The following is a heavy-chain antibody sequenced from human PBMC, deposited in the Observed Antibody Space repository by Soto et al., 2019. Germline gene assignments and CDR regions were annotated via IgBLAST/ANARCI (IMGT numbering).Heavy chain of an antibody. J-gene: IGHJ4*02. CDR2: IYYRGNT. CDR1: GGSIGTYY. D-gene: IGHD3-9*01. V-gene: IGHV4-59*08. Sequence: PSETLSLTCTVSGGSIGTYYWSWLRQPPGKGLDWIGYIYYRGNTDYNPSLKSRVTISLDTPKNQFSLKLSSVTAADTAVYYCARHPGYYDILTGYTTYYFDYWGQGSLVTVSS. CDR3: ARHPGYYDILTGYTTYYFDY.